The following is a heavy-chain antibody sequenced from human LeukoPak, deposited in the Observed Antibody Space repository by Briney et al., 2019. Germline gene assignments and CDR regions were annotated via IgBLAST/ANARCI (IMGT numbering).Heavy chain of an antibody. CDR1: GFTFDDYT. J-gene: IGHJ4*02. CDR3: AKVQNSGSYIGVFDY. Sequence: GGSLRLSCAASGFTFDDYTMHWVRQAPGKGLEWVSLISWDGGSTYYADSVKGRFTISRDNSKNSLYLQMNSLRTEDTALYYCAKVQNSGSYIGVFDYWGQGTLVTVSS. V-gene: IGHV3-43*01. CDR2: ISWDGGST. D-gene: IGHD1-26*01.